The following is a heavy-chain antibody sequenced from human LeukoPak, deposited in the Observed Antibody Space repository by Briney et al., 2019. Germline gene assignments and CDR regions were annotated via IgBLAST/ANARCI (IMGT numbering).Heavy chain of an antibody. J-gene: IGHJ4*02. CDR1: GYTFTGYY. CDR2: INPNSGGT. D-gene: IGHD3-22*01. V-gene: IGHV1-2*02. CDR3: ARERTYYYDSSGYYHQYYFDY. Sequence: ASVKGSCKASGYTFTGYYMHCVRQAPRHGLEWMGWINPNSGGTKYEQTFQGRVTMTRDTSSSTAYMELSRLRSDDTGVYYCARERTYYYDSSGYYHQYYFDYWGQGTLVTVSS.